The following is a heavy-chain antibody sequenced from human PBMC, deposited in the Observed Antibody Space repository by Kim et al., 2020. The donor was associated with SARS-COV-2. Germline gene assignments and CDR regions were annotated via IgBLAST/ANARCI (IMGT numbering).Heavy chain of an antibody. J-gene: IGHJ4*02. V-gene: IGHV5-51*01. CDR3: ARLGPLLQLPDY. Sequence: SYRPSFQGQVTISADKSISTAYLQWSSLKASDTAMYYCARLGPLLQLPDYWGQGTLVTVSS. D-gene: IGHD2-2*01.